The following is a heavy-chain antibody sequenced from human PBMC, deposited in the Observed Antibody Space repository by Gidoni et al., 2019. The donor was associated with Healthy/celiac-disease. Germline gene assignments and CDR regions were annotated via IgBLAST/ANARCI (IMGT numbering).Heavy chain of an antibody. CDR1: GGSFSGYY. CDR2: INHSGST. D-gene: IGHD6-6*01. Sequence: QVQLQQWGAGLLKPSETLSLTCAFHGGSFSGYYWSWIRQPPGKGLEWIGEINHSGSTNYNPSLKSRVTIAVDTSKNQFSLKLSSVTAADTAVYYCARFGSSIAAPSYFDLWGRGTLVTVSS. CDR3: ARFGSSIAAPSYFDL. J-gene: IGHJ2*01. V-gene: IGHV4-34*01.